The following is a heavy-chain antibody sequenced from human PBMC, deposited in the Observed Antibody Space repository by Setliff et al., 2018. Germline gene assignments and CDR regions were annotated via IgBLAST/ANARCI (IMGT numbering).Heavy chain of an antibody. J-gene: IGHJ3*02. CDR1: GYTFSNFG. CDR2: ISAYNGKT. D-gene: IGHD3-3*01. CDR3: ARLQFLEWLFYAFDI. V-gene: IGHV1-18*01. Sequence: ASVKVSCKASGYTFSNFGFSWVRQAPGQGLEWMGWISAYNGKTNYAQKLQGRVTMTTDTSTSTAYMELRSLRSDDTAVYYCARLQFLEWLFYAFDIWGQGTMVTDSS.